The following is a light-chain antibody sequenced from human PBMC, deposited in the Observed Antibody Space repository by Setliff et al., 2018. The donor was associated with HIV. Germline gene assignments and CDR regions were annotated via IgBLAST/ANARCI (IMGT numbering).Light chain of an antibody. V-gene: IGLV2-14*03. CDR2: DVS. CDR3: SSYTSITPLYV. J-gene: IGLJ1*01. CDR1: SSDVGGYNY. Sequence: QSVLAQPASVSGSPGQSITISCTGTSSDVGGYNYVSWYQQHPGKAPKLMISDVSNRPSGVSNRFSGSKSGNTASPTISGLQAEDEADYYCSSYTSITPLYVFGTGTKVTVL.